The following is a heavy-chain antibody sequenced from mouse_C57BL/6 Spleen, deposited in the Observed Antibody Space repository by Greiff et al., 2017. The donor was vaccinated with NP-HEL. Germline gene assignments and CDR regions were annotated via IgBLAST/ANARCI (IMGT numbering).Heavy chain of an antibody. J-gene: IGHJ2*01. CDR3: ARWKYYGSYYFDY. Sequence: QVQLQQPGTELVKPGASVKLSCKASGYTFTSYWMHWVKQRPGQGLAWIGNINPSNGGTNYNEKFKSKATLTVDKSSSTAYMQLSSLTSEDSAVYYCARWKYYGSYYFDYWGQGTTLTVSS. CDR1: GYTFTSYW. CDR2: INPSNGGT. V-gene: IGHV1-53*01. D-gene: IGHD1-1*01.